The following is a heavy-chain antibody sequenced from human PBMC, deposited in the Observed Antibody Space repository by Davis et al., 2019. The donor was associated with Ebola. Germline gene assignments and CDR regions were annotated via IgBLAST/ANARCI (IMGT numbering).Heavy chain of an antibody. CDR1: GFTFSNFA. V-gene: IGHV3-30-3*01. CDR2: ISYDGTKK. Sequence: GGSLRLSCAASGFTFSNFAMHWVRQAPGKGLEWVALISYDGTKKYYADSMKGRFTISRDTSKNTLYPQVNSLRTEDTAVYYCARDAYGMDVWGHGTTVTVSS. J-gene: IGHJ6*02. CDR3: ARDAYGMDV.